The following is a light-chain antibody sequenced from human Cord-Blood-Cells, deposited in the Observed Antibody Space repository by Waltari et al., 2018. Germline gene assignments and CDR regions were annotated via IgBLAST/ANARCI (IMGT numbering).Light chain of an antibody. Sequence: EIVMTQSPATLSVSPGERATLSCRASPSVSSNFAWYQQKPGQAPRLLIYGASTRATGIPARFSGSGSGTEFTLTISSLQSEDFAVYNCQQYNNWSPWTFGQGTKVEIK. CDR1: PSVSSN. CDR3: QQYNNWSPWT. V-gene: IGKV3-15*01. J-gene: IGKJ1*01. CDR2: GAS.